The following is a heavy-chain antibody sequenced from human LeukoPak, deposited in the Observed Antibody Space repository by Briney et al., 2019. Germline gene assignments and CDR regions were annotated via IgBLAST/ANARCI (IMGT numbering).Heavy chain of an antibody. J-gene: IGHJ4*02. CDR3: ARGGDFTMVRGVMRYYFDY. D-gene: IGHD3-10*01. CDR1: GDSVSSNSAT. V-gene: IGHV6-1*01. CDR2: TYCRSKWYN. Sequence: SQTLSLTCAISGDSVSSNSATWNWIRQSPSRGLEWLGRTYCRSKWYNDYAVSVKSRITINPDTSKNQFSLQLNSVTPEDTAVYYCARGGDFTMVRGVMRYYFDYWGQGTLVTVSS.